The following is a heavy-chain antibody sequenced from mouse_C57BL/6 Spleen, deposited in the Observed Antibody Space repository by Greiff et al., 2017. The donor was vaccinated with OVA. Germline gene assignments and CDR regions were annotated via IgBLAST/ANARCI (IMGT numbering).Heavy chain of an antibody. Sequence: QVQLQQPGAELVKPGASVKLSCKASGYTFTSYWMHWVKQRPGQGLEWIGMIHPNSGSTNYNEKFKSKATLTVDKSSSTAYMQLSSLTSEDSAVYYCARRVTTVVATDDYWGQGTTLTVSS. CDR3: ARRVTTVVATDDY. CDR1: GYTFTSYW. V-gene: IGHV1-64*01. CDR2: IHPNSGST. J-gene: IGHJ2*01. D-gene: IGHD1-1*01.